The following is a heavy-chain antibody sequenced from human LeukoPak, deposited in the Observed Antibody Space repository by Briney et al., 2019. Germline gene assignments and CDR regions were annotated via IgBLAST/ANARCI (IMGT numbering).Heavy chain of an antibody. V-gene: IGHV1-18*01. D-gene: IGHD2-15*01. CDR1: GYTFTNYG. Sequence: ASVKVTCKASGYTFTNYGITWVRQAPGQGLKWMGWVSAYADDTNYVQKFQGRITMTTDTSTSTAYVELRSLRSADTAVYYCARDCIGCHGFDYWGEGTLVTVSS. J-gene: IGHJ4*02. CDR2: VSAYADDT. CDR3: ARDCIGCHGFDY.